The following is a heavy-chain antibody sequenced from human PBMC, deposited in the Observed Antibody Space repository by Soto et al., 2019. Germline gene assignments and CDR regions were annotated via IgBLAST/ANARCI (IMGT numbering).Heavy chain of an antibody. CDR2: INPNSGGT. V-gene: IGHV1-2*02. CDR3: ARVYYDFWSGYPQSYYYYGMDV. D-gene: IGHD3-3*01. J-gene: IGHJ6*02. Sequence: GASVKVSCKASGYTFTSYYMHWVRQAPGQGLEWMGWINPNSGGTNYAQKFQGRVTMTRDTSISTAYMELSRLRSDDTAVYYCARVYYDFWSGYPQSYYYYGMDVWGQGTTVTVSS. CDR1: GYTFTSYY.